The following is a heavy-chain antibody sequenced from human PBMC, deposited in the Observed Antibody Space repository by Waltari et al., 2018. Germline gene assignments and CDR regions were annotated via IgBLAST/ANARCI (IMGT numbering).Heavy chain of an antibody. CDR2: MNADGGAT. Sequence: EVQLVESGGGLVQPGGSLRLSCAASGFTFSAYRMHWVRQAPGKGLGWVSLMNADGGATLYADSGKGRFTMSRDNAKDTLYLQMNSLRGEDTAVYYCAIQISGVVFWGQGTLVTVSS. J-gene: IGHJ4*02. CDR1: GFTFSAYR. V-gene: IGHV3-74*01. CDR3: AIQISGVVF. D-gene: IGHD3-3*01.